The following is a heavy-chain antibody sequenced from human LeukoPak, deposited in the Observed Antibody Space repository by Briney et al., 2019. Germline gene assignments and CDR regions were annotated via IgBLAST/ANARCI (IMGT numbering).Heavy chain of an antibody. Sequence: GGSLRLSCAASGFTFSSYWMHWVRQAPGKGLVWVSRINTDGNSTSYADSVKGRFTISRDNAKNTLCLQMNSLGAEDTAVYYCARRGLRDAFDIWGQGTMVTVSS. D-gene: IGHD3-10*01. V-gene: IGHV3-74*01. CDR3: ARRGLRDAFDI. J-gene: IGHJ3*02. CDR2: INTDGNST. CDR1: GFTFSSYW.